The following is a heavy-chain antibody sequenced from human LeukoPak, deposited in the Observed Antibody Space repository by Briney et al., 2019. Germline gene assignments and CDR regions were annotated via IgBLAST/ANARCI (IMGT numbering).Heavy chain of an antibody. CDR3: ARGVAYSNYWRNYYYMDV. CDR1: GGSFSGYY. CDR2: INHSGST. V-gene: IGHV4-34*01. J-gene: IGHJ6*03. Sequence: PSETLSLTCAVYGGSFSGYYWSWIRQPPGKGLEWIGEINHSGSTNYNPSLKSRVTISVDTSKNQFSLKLSSVTAADTAVYYCARGVAYSNYWRNYYYMDVWGKGTTVTVSS. D-gene: IGHD4-11*01.